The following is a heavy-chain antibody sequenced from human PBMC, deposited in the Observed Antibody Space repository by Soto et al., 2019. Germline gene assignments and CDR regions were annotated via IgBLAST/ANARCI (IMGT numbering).Heavy chain of an antibody. CDR3: SKDCHEIAAAVPYYYYGMDV. CDR1: GFTFSSYA. D-gene: IGHD6-13*01. Sequence: PGGSLRLSCAASGFTFSSYAMSWVRQAPGKGLEWVSAISGSGGSTYYADSVKGRFTISRDNSKNTLYLQMNSLRAEDTAVYFCSKDCHEIAAAVPYYYYGMDVWGQGTTVTVSS. CDR2: ISGSGGST. J-gene: IGHJ6*02. V-gene: IGHV3-23*01.